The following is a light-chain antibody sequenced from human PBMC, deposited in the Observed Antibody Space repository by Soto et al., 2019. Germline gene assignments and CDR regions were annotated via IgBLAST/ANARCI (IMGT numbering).Light chain of an antibody. CDR2: AAS. CDR1: QGISNY. J-gene: IGKJ3*01. CDR3: QKYNSAPFT. V-gene: IGKV1-27*01. Sequence: DIQMTQSPSSLSASVGDRVTITCRASQGISNYIAWYQQKQGEVPKLLIYAASTLESGVPSRSSGSGSGTDFTLTISSLQSEDVATYYCQKYNSAPFTFGPGTKVDIK.